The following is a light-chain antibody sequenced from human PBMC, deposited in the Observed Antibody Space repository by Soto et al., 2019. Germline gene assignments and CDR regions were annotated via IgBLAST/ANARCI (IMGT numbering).Light chain of an antibody. V-gene: IGKV1-9*01. CDR3: QQLHDYPIT. CDR1: QGIDSS. Sequence: IVLTQSTSSLSASVGDRVTITCRASQGIDSSFAWYQQKPGKAPKLLIYAASSLQSGVPSRFSGSGSGTDFTLTISSLQPEDFATYYCQQLHDYPITFAQGTRLEIK. CDR2: AAS. J-gene: IGKJ5*01.